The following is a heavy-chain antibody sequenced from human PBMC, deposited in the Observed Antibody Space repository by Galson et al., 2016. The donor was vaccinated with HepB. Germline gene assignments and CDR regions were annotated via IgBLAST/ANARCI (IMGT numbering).Heavy chain of an antibody. CDR3: AREASRGGKMTSVVAYSLAFRGWYLDL. D-gene: IGHD4-23*01. CDR1: GGSFKDYS. J-gene: IGHJ2*01. V-gene: IGHV1-69*13. CDR2: IMPVFGTA. Sequence: SVKVSCKASGGSFKDYSIRWVRQAPGQGLEWMGGIMPVFGTANYAQKFQGRITITADDSTSTAFMELHNLRSEDTAVSYCAREASRGGKMTSVVAYSLAFRGWYLDLWGRGTLLTVSS.